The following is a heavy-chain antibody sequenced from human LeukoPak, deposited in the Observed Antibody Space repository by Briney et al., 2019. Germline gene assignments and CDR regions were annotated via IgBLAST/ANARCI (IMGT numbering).Heavy chain of an antibody. CDR1: GFTFSSYS. J-gene: IGHJ1*01. V-gene: IGHV3-21*01. Sequence: NSGGSLRLSCAASGFTFSSYSMNWVRQAPGKGLEWVSSISSRSTYIYYADSVKGRFTISRDNAKNSLYLQMNSLRAEDTAVYYCARGVWGSYSAEYFQHWGQGTLVTVSS. CDR2: ISSRSTYI. D-gene: IGHD1-26*01. CDR3: ARGVWGSYSAEYFQH.